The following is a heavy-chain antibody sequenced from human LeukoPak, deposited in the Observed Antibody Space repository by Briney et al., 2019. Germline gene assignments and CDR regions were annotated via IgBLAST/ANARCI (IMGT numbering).Heavy chain of an antibody. CDR1: GGSISSHY. CDR2: IYYSGST. Sequence: SETLSLTCSVSGGSISSHYWSWIRQPPGKGLEWIGYIYYSGSTKYNPSLKSRVTISVDTSKNQFSLKLSSVTAADTAVYYCARDRPGNSLEYWGQGTLVTVSS. J-gene: IGHJ4*02. D-gene: IGHD4-23*01. V-gene: IGHV4-59*11. CDR3: ARDRPGNSLEY.